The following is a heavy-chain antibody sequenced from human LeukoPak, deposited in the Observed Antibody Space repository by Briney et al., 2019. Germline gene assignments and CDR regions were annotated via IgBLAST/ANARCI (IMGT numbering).Heavy chain of an antibody. Sequence: SETLSLACTVSGYSISSGYYWGWIRQPPGKGLEWIGSIYHSGSTYYNPSLKSRVTISVDTSKNQFSLKLSSVTAADTAVYYCARDHVDGGAIRHWGQGTLVTVSS. CDR1: GYSISSGYY. V-gene: IGHV4-38-2*02. CDR3: ARDHVDGGAIRH. D-gene: IGHD3-16*01. CDR2: IYHSGST. J-gene: IGHJ4*02.